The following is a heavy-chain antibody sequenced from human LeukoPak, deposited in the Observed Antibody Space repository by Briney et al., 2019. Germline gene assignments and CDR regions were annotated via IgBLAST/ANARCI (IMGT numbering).Heavy chain of an antibody. J-gene: IGHJ4*02. Sequence: GGSLRLSCAASGFTFSSYSMNWVRQAPGKGLEWVSSISSSSSYIYYADSVKGRFTISRDNAKNSLYLQMNSLRAEDTAVYYCARTVMITFGGVIVIPDRIDYWGQGTLVTVSS. CDR1: GFTFSSYS. CDR2: ISSSSSYI. CDR3: ARTVMITFGGVIVIPDRIDY. V-gene: IGHV3-21*01. D-gene: IGHD3-16*02.